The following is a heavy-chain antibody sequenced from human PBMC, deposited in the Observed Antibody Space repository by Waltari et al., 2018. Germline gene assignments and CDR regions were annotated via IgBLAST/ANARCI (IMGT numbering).Heavy chain of an antibody. CDR3: TRPVGGYYFYGLDV. CDR1: EFSFIGST. CDR2: IRSKTRNYAT. D-gene: IGHD3-22*01. J-gene: IGHJ6*02. Sequence: EVQLVESGGGLVQPGGSLRLSCAASEFSFIGSTIHWVRQASGKGLEWVGHIRSKTRNYATAFAASVKGRFTISRDDSKNTASLQMNGLKTEDSAVYYCTRPVGGYYFYGLDVWGQGTTVTVSS. V-gene: IGHV3-73*02.